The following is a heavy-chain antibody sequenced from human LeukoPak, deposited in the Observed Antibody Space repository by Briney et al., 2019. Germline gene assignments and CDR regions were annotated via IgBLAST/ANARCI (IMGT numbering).Heavy chain of an antibody. V-gene: IGHV3-7*01. J-gene: IGHJ3*02. Sequence: GGSLRLSCAASGFTFSSYWMSWVRQAPGKGLEWVANIKQDGSEKYYVDSVKGRFTISRDNAKNSLYLQMNSLRAEDTAVNYCARESSMGHNWNYGDAFDIWGQGTMVTVSS. CDR3: ARESSMGHNWNYGDAFDI. CDR2: IKQDGSEK. D-gene: IGHD1-7*01. CDR1: GFTFSSYW.